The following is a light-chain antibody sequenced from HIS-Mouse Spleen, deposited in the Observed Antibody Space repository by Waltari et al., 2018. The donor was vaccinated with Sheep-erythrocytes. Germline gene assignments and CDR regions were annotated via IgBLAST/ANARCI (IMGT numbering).Light chain of an antibody. V-gene: IGLV2-23*01. CDR3: CSYAGSSTWV. Sequence: QSALTQPASVSGSPGQSITISCTGTSSDVGSYNLVSWYQQHPGKAPKLMIYEGSKRHSGVSNRCSGSKSGNTASLTISGRQAEDEADYYCCSYAGSSTWVFGGGTKLTVL. J-gene: IGLJ3*02. CDR1: SSDVGSYNL. CDR2: EGS.